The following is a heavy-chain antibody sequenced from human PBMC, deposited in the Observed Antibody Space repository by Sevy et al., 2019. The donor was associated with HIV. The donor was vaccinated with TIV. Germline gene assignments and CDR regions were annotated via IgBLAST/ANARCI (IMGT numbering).Heavy chain of an antibody. J-gene: IGHJ4*02. CDR1: EFTFSNYG. V-gene: IGHV3-30*18. D-gene: IGHD6-19*01. CDR3: AKDISGASSSWSFDY. Sequence: GGSLRLSCEASEFTFSNYGMHWVRQAPGKGLEWVAIISHDGSNKYYADSVKGRFTISRDNSKHSLYLQMNSLRPEDKGVYYCAKDISGASSSWSFDYWGQGTLVTVSS. CDR2: ISHDGSNK.